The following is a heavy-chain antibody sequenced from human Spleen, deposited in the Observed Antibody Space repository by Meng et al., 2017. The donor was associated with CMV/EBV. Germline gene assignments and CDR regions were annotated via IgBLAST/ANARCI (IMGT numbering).Heavy chain of an antibody. CDR3: ARAGGTYPHS. Sequence: ASVKVSCKASGYNFTWNDVNWVRQAPGHGPEWMGWVNPYSGNTGYARNFQGRVTMTTNTSISTAYMELSSLRSDDTAVYYCARAGGTYPHSWGPGTLVIVSS. V-gene: IGHV1-8*01. CDR2: VNPYSGNT. D-gene: IGHD3-16*01. J-gene: IGHJ4*02. CDR1: GYNFTWND.